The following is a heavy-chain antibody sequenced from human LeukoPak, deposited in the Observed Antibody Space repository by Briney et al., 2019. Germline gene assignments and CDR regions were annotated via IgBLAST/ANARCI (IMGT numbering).Heavy chain of an antibody. D-gene: IGHD3-22*01. J-gene: IGHJ3*02. CDR3: ARGPYSYDSSGAFDI. V-gene: IGHV4-4*07. Sequence: SETLSLTCTVSGDSISTYYWSWIRQPAGKGLEWIERISSSGSTNYNPSLKSRVTISVDTSKNQFSLKLSSVTAADTAVYFCARGPYSYDSSGAFDIWGQGTMVTVSS. CDR2: ISSSGST. CDR1: GDSISTYY.